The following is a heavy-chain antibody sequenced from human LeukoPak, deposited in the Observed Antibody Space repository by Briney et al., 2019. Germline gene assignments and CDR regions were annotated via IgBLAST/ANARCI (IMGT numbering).Heavy chain of an antibody. V-gene: IGHV3-20*01. J-gene: IGHJ4*02. Sequence: GGSLRLSCAASGFTFDDYGMSWVRQAPGKGLEWVSGINWNGGSTGYADSVKGRFTISRDNAKNSLYLQMNSLRAEVTALYHCARDLGGRYFDRGGFDYWGQGTLVTVSS. CDR1: GFTFDDYG. CDR2: INWNGGST. CDR3: ARDLGGRYFDRGGFDY. D-gene: IGHD3-9*01.